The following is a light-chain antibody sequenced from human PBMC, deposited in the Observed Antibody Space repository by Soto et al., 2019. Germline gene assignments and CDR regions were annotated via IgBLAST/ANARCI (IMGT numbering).Light chain of an antibody. CDR2: RNN. CDR1: SSNIGSNY. Sequence: ARTQPPSGHGIPGQRGSISCSGSSSNIGSNYVYWYQQLPGTAPKLLIYRNNQWPSGVPDRFSGSKSGTSASLAISGLRSEDEADYYCAAWDDSLSGRNYVFGTGTKVT. J-gene: IGLJ1*01. V-gene: IGLV1-47*01. CDR3: AAWDDSLSGRNYV.